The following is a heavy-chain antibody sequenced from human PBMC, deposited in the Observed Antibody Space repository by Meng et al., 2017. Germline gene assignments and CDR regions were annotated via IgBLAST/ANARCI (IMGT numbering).Heavy chain of an antibody. D-gene: IGHD3-10*01. CDR1: GFTFSDYY. V-gene: IGHV3-11*04. J-gene: IGHJ4*02. CDR2: ISSSGSTI. Sequence: GESLKISCAASGFTFSDYYMSWIRQAPGKGLEWVSYISSSGSTIYYADSVKGRFTISRDNAKNSLYLQMSSLRAEDTAVYYCARGLGLVDYYGSGSYDYFDYWGQGTLVTVSS. CDR3: ARGLGLVDYYGSGSYDYFDY.